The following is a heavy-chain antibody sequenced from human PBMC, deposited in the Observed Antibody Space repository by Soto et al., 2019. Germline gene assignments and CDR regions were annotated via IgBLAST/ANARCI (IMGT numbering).Heavy chain of an antibody. J-gene: IGHJ4*02. Sequence: VWSLRLSFAASGFTFSSYGMHWVRQAPGKGLEWVAVISYDGSNKYYADSVKGRFTISRDNSKNTLYLQMNSLRAEDTAVYYCATIPTGPFDYWGQGTLVTVSS. CDR1: GFTFSSYG. V-gene: IGHV3-30*03. CDR3: ATIPTGPFDY. CDR2: ISYDGSNK.